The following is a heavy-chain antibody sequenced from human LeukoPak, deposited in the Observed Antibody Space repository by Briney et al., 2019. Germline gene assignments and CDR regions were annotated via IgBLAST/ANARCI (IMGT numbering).Heavy chain of an antibody. CDR1: GFAFNMFA. Sequence: HPGGSLRLSCAGTGFAFNMFAIDWVRQAPGKGLEWVSGLSRGGSTTNYADSVKGRFTISRDKSQNSVFLQLNSLRPEDTAVYYCARQQRIRRCSEGVCTEGYYFDYWGQGTLVTVSS. J-gene: IGHJ4*02. V-gene: IGHV3-23*01. CDR3: ARQQRIRRCSEGVCTEGYYFDY. CDR2: LSRGGSTT. D-gene: IGHD2-15*01.